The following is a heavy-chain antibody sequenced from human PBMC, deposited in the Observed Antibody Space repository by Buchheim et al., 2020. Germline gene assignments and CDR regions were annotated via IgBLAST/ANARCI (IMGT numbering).Heavy chain of an antibody. J-gene: IGHJ4*02. Sequence: QLQLQESGPGLVRPSETLSLTCSVSGGSIGSATYYWGWFRQSPGKGLEWIGSIKDSGGTFYNPSLKSRVAISADTSKAQFSLNLNSVTAADTAVYYCARDFGYWGQGIL. CDR1: GGSIGSATYY. V-gene: IGHV4-39*02. CDR2: IKDSGGT. D-gene: IGHD3-10*01. CDR3: ARDFGY.